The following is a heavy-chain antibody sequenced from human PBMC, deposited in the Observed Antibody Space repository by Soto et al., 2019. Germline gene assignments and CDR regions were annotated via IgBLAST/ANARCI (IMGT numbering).Heavy chain of an antibody. J-gene: IGHJ4*02. V-gene: IGHV3-53*01. CDR2: IYTGGST. D-gene: IGHD6-13*01. CDR3: AKCMGSSWIGVIDN. CDR1: GFTVSTNY. Sequence: LRLSCAASGFTVSTNYMSWVRQSPGKGLEWVSVIYTGGSTYYADSVKGRFTVSRDNSKNRLFLQMNSLRAEDTAIYYCAKCMGSSWIGVIDNWGQGTLVTVS.